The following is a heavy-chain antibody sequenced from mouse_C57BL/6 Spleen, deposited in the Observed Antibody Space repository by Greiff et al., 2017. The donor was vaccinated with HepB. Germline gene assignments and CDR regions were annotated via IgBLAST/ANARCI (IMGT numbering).Heavy chain of an antibody. D-gene: IGHD1-1*01. CDR1: GYSITSGYY. CDR3: ARGATVVENYFDY. Sequence: EVKLQESGPGLVKPSQSLSLTCSVTGYSITSGYYWNWIRQFPGNKLEWMGYISYDGSNNYNPSLKNRISITRDTSKNQFFLKLNSVTTEDTATYYCARGATVVENYFDYWGQGTTLTVSS. V-gene: IGHV3-6*01. J-gene: IGHJ2*01. CDR2: ISYDGSN.